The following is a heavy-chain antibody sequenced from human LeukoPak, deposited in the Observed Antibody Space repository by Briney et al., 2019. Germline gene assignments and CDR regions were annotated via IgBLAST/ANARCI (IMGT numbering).Heavy chain of an antibody. CDR1: GGTFSSYT. V-gene: IGHV1-69*02. J-gene: IGHJ6*02. Sequence: SVKVSCKASGGTFSSYTISWVRQAPGQGLEWMGRIIPILGIANYAQKFQGRVTITADKSTSTSYMELSSLRSEDTAVYYCARGGERDVNYDFWSGYTYYYYGMDVWGQGTTVTVSS. D-gene: IGHD3-3*01. CDR3: ARGGERDVNYDFWSGYTYYYYGMDV. CDR2: IIPILGIA.